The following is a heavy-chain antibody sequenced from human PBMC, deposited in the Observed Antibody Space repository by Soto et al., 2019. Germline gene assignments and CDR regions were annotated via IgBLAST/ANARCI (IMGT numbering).Heavy chain of an antibody. V-gene: IGHV4-39*07. D-gene: IGHD3-22*01. Sequence: PSETLSLTCTVSGGSISTRSSYWGWIRQPPGKGLEWIGSIYYIGNTYYNPSLKSRVAISVDTSKTHFSLKLNSVTAADTAVYYCARDLVDSSGYLDYWGQGTLVTVSS. CDR1: GGSISTRSSY. CDR2: IYYIGNT. J-gene: IGHJ4*02. CDR3: ARDLVDSSGYLDY.